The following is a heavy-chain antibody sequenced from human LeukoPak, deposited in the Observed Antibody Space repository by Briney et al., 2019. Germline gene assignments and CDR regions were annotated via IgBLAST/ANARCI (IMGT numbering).Heavy chain of an antibody. V-gene: IGHV4-39*07. CDR1: GGSISSSSYY. CDR3: ARGERTSQVVVFPDY. Sequence: PSETLSLTCTVSGGSISSSSYYWGWIRQPPGKGLEWIGSIYYSGSTYYNPSLKSRVTISVDTSKNQFSLKLSSVTAADTAVYYCARGERTSQVVVFPDYWGQGTLVTVSS. D-gene: IGHD2-2*01. J-gene: IGHJ4*02. CDR2: IYYSGST.